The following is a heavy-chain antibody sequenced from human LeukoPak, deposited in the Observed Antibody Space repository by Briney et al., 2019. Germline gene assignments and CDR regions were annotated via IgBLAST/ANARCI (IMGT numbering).Heavy chain of an antibody. D-gene: IGHD6-19*01. CDR3: ARAPEFSSGWLLDC. J-gene: IGHJ4*02. V-gene: IGHV4-4*07. Sequence: PSETLSLTCTVSGGSISSYYWSWIRQPPGKGLEWIGRIHTSGSTDYNPSLRSRVTMSVDTSKNQFSLKVNSVTAADTGIYYCARAPEFSSGWLLDCWGQGSLVTVSS. CDR2: IHTSGST. CDR1: GGSISSYY.